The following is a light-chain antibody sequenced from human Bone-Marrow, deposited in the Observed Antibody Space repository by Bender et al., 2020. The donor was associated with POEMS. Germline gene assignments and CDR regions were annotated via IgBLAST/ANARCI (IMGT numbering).Light chain of an antibody. CDR3: SAWDSSLIEGL. J-gene: IGLJ2*01. CDR2: EAN. V-gene: IGLV2-14*02. CDR1: SSDIGSYDL. Sequence: QSALTQPASVSASPGQSITISCTGSSSDIGSYDLVSWYQQHSGKAPKLMIYEANKRPSGVSGRFSASRSGNTASLTITGLQPEDEADYYCSAWDSSLIEGLFGGGTKLTVL.